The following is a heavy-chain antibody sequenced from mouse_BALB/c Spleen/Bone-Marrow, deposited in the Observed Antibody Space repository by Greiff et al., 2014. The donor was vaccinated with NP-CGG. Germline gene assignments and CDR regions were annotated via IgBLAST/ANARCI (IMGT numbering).Heavy chain of an antibody. CDR2: ISDSGGSS. J-gene: IGHJ2*01. Sequence: VQRVESGGALVQPGGSLKLSCATSGFSFSDYYMYWVRQTPEKRLEWVAYISDSGGSSYYPDTVKGRFTISRDNAKNTLYLQMSRLKSEDTAMYYCARLGDYSYFDYWGQGTTLTVSS. CDR3: ARLGDYSYFDY. V-gene: IGHV5-12*02. CDR1: GFSFSDYY. D-gene: IGHD1-1*01.